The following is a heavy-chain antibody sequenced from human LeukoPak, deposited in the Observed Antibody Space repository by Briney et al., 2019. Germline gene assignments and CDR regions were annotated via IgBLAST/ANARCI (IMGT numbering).Heavy chain of an antibody. J-gene: IGHJ3*02. CDR3: ARTQVVVVAATPAFDI. Sequence: SETLSLTCTVSGGSISSSSYYWGWIRQPPGKGLEWIGSIYYSGSTYYNPSLKSRVTISVDTSKNQFSLKLSSVTAADTAVYYCARTQVVVVAATPAFDIWGQGTMVTVSS. CDR2: IYYSGST. D-gene: IGHD2-15*01. V-gene: IGHV4-39*01. CDR1: GGSISSSSYY.